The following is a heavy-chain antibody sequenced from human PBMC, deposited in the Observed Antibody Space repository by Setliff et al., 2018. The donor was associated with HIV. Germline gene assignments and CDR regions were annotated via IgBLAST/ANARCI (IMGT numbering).Heavy chain of an antibody. CDR2: ISGETNK. CDR1: GFTFSSHA. D-gene: IGHD5-12*01. V-gene: IGHV3-23*01. Sequence: GSLRLSCTTSGFTFSSHAMSWVRQAPGKGLQWVSGISGETNKYYSDSVKGRFTISRDTSKNTLFLQINSLRPEDTAVYYCARISVASRYNSDMDVWGKGTTVTVSS. J-gene: IGHJ6*03. CDR3: ARISVASRYNSDMDV.